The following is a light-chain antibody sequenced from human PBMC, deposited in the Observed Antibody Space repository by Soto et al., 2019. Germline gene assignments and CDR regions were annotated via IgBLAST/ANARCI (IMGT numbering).Light chain of an antibody. CDR3: CSYAGSRTYV. Sequence: QSVLTQPASVSGPLGQSIVISCTGSCSDIGSYDLVPWYQQYPGKAPKVVIFEGTKRPSGVSNRFSGSKSGNTASLTISGLQTEDEADYYCCSYAGSRTYVFGAGTKVTVL. V-gene: IGLV2-23*01. J-gene: IGLJ1*01. CDR2: EGT. CDR1: CSDIGSYDL.